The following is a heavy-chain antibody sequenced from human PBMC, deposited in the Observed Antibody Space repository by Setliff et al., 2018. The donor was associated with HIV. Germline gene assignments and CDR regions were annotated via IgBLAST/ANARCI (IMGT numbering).Heavy chain of an antibody. CDR2: INPKTGDT. J-gene: IGHJ4*02. D-gene: IGHD2-8*01. Sequence: ASVKVSCKASGYTFTGYYIHCLRQAPGQGLQWMGRINPKTGDTDYAQNFQGRVTLTTDTSINTAYMDLSSLRSEDTAVYYCARGKVLRGNILYYWGQGTLVTVSS. CDR3: ARGKVLRGNILYY. V-gene: IGHV1-2*06. CDR1: GYTFTGYY.